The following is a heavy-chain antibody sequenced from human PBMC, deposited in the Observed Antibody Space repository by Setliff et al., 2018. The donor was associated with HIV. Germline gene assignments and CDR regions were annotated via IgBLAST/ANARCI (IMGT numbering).Heavy chain of an antibody. J-gene: IGHJ6*03. Sequence: SETLSLTCTVSGGSISSHYWSWIRQPPGKGLEWIGYIYYSGSTNYNPSLKSRVTISVDTSKNQFSLKLSSVTAADTAVYYCARDGPLEGSYRYYYYYMDVWGKGTTGTV. CDR1: GGSISSHY. D-gene: IGHD3-10*01. CDR3: ARDGPLEGSYRYYYYYMDV. V-gene: IGHV4-59*11. CDR2: IYYSGST.